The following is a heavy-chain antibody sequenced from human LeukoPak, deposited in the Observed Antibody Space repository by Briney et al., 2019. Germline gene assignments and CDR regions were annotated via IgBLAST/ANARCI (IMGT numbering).Heavy chain of an antibody. J-gene: IGHJ4*02. D-gene: IGHD4-17*01. Sequence: ASVKVSCKASGGTFSSYAISWVRQAPGQGLEWMGRIIPILGIANYAQKFQGRVTITADKSTSTAYMELSSLRSEDTAVYYCAKDLGYGDYPPYYFDYWGQGTLVTVSS. CDR1: GGTFSSYA. CDR3: AKDLGYGDYPPYYFDY. CDR2: IIPILGIA. V-gene: IGHV1-69*04.